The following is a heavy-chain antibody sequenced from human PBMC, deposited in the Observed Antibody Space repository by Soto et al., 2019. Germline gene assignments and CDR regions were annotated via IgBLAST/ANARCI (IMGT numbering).Heavy chain of an antibody. V-gene: IGHV1-2*06. J-gene: IGHJ4*02. CDR2: MNVDTGDT. CDR3: ARDGNFALRGYSFGFDF. CDR1: GYRFTTHY. D-gene: IGHD5-18*01. Sequence: QVQLVQSGAEVKKPGASVRVSCEASGYRFTTHYIHWVRQAPGQGLEWMGRMNVDTGDTTYAHKFQGRVTMTRDTSIRTAYLEVSSVKSDDTAMYYCARDGNFALRGYSFGFDFWGQGTLVTVSS.